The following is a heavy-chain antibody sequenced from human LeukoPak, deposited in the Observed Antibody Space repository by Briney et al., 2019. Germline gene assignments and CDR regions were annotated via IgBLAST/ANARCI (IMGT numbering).Heavy chain of an antibody. CDR2: INPNSGDT. V-gene: IGHV1-2*02. D-gene: IGHD2-21*01. CDR3: ASQKVHLASPIIV. CDR1: GYTFTDYF. Sequence: GASVKVSCKASGYTFTDYFIHWVRQAPGQGLEWMGWINPNSGDTNYAQRFQGRVTMTRDTSISTAYMELSRLRSDDTAVYYCASQKVHLASPIIVWGQGTLVTVSS. J-gene: IGHJ4*02.